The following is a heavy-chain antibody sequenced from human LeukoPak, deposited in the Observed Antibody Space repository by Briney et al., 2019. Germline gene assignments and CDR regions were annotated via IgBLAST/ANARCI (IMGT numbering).Heavy chain of an antibody. CDR1: GGSISSYY. V-gene: IGHV4-59*08. CDR3: ARHLNYDILTGYYPIVNWFDP. D-gene: IGHD3-9*01. CDR2: IYYSGST. Sequence: KTSETLSLTCTVSGGSISSYYWSWIRQPPGKGLEWIGYIYYSGSTYYNPSLKSRVTISVDTSKNQFSLKLSSVTAADTAVYYCARHLNYDILTGYYPIVNWFDPWGQGTLVTVSS. J-gene: IGHJ5*02.